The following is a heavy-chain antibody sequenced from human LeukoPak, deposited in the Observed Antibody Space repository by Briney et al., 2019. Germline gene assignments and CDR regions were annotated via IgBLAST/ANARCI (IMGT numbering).Heavy chain of an antibody. CDR1: GFTFSSYA. CDR3: AKEGYSSGWYFDY. V-gene: IGHV3-23*01. Sequence: GGSLRLSCAASGFTFSSYAMSWVRQAPGKGLEWVSAITATSSSTYDADSVQGRFTISRDNSKNTLYLQMNSLRAEDTAVYYCAKEGYSSGWYFDYWGQGTLVTVSS. J-gene: IGHJ4*02. CDR2: ITATSSST. D-gene: IGHD6-19*01.